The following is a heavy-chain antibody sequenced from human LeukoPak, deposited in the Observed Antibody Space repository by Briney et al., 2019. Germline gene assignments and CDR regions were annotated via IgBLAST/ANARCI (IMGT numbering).Heavy chain of an antibody. CDR1: GFTFSSYA. Sequence: GRSLRLSCAASGFTFSSYAMSWVRQAPGKGPEWVSAISGSGGSTYYADSVKGRFTISRDNSKNTLYLQMNSLRAEDTAVYYCAKVLLRSGYFDYWGQGTLVTVSS. J-gene: IGHJ4*02. V-gene: IGHV3-23*01. CDR3: AKVLLRSGYFDY. CDR2: ISGSGGST. D-gene: IGHD2-15*01.